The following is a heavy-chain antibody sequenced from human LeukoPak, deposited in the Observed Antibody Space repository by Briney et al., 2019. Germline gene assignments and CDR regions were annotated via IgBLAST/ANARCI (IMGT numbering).Heavy chain of an antibody. CDR1: GFTFSTYW. CDR3: VRNPHGDFDY. CDR2: IKQDGSEK. D-gene: IGHD4-17*01. J-gene: IGHJ4*02. Sequence: GGSLRLSCAASGFTFSTYWMSWVRQAPGKGLEWVANIKQDGSEKNCVDSVKGRFTISRDNAKNSLYLQMNSLRADDTAVYYCVRNPHGDFDYWGQGTLVTVSS. V-gene: IGHV3-7*03.